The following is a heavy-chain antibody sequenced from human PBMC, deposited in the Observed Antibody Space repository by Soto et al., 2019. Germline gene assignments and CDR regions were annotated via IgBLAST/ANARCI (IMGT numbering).Heavy chain of an antibody. CDR2: ISAYNGNT. D-gene: IGHD5-18*01. CDR3: ARDLDTAMATYYYYYGMDV. V-gene: IGHV1-18*04. J-gene: IGHJ6*02. CDR1: GYTFTSYG. Sequence: QVQLVQSGAEVKKPGASVKVSCKASGYTFTSYGISRVRQAPGQGLEWMGWISAYNGNTNYAQKLQGRVTMTTDTSTSTAYMELRSLRSDDTAVYYCARDLDTAMATYYYYYGMDVWGQGTTVTVSS.